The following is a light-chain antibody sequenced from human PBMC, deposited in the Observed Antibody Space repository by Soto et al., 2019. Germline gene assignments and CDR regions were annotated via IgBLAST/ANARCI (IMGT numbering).Light chain of an antibody. CDR1: QSLSSN. Sequence: EIVMTQSPATLSVSPGERATLSCRASQSLSSNLAWYQQKPGQAPRLLIYGASTRATGIPARFSGSGSGTGVALTISSLQSEDFAVYYCQQYNNWPPWTFGQGTKVEIK. V-gene: IGKV3-15*01. CDR2: GAS. J-gene: IGKJ1*01. CDR3: QQYNNWPPWT.